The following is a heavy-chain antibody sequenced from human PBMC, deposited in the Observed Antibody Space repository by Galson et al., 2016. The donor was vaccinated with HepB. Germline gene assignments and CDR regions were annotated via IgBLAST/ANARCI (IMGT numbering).Heavy chain of an antibody. J-gene: IGHJ4*02. CDR2: IIPFFGTT. V-gene: IGHV1-69*13. D-gene: IGHD3-22*01. CDR1: GGTSSHYA. CDR3: ARDATVHYYDGSGYYYPDYFDY. Sequence: SVKVSCKASGGTSSHYAITWVRQAPEQGLEWMGGIIPFFGTTSHAQQFQGRVAFTADDSTGTVYMELSSLRSEDTAVYYCARDATVHYYDGSGYYYPDYFDYWGQGTLVTVSS.